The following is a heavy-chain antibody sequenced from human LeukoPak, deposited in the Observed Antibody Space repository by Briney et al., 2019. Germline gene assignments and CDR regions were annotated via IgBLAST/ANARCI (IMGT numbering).Heavy chain of an antibody. D-gene: IGHD6-13*01. CDR3: ARVRVGYSSSWLDY. CDR1: GYSISSGYD. CDR2: IYHSGST. V-gene: IGHV4-38-2*02. J-gene: IGHJ4*02. Sequence: SETLSLICTVSGYSISSGYDWGWIGQPPGKGLEWIGSIYHSGSTYYNPSLKSRVTISVATSKNQFSLKLSSVTAADTAVYYCARVRVGYSSSWLDYWGQGTLVTVSS.